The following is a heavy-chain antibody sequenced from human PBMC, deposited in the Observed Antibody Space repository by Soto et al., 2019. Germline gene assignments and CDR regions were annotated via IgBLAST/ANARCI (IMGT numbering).Heavy chain of an antibody. J-gene: IGHJ4*02. CDR3: AKDVRRVGTPLYFDY. CDR1: GFTVSSYA. CDR2: LSGSGDST. Sequence: EVQLLESGGGLVQPGGSLRLSCAASGFTVSSYAMSWVRQAPGKGLEWVSSLSGSGDSTYYADSVKGRFTISRDNSKNTLFLQMNSLRAEDTAVYFCAKDVRRVGTPLYFDYWGQGTLVTVSS. V-gene: IGHV3-23*01.